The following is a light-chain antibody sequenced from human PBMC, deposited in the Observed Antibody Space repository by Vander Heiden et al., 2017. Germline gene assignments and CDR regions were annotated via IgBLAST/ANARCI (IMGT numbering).Light chain of an antibody. CDR3: YSTDSSGNHSYV. CDR1: ALTKKY. Sequence: SYALTQPPSVSVSPGQTARITCSGDALTKKYAYWYQKKSGQASVLVIYEDSKRPSGIPERFSGSSSGTMATWTISGAQVEDEADYYCYSTDSSGNHSYVFGTGTKVTVL. V-gene: IGLV3-10*01. CDR2: EDS. J-gene: IGLJ1*01.